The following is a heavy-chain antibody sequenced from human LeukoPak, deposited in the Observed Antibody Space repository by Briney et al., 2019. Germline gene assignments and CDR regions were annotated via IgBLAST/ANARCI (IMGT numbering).Heavy chain of an antibody. CDR1: GFTFSSYW. CDR2: IKQDGSEK. CDR3: AYRNSLDY. D-gene: IGHD1-26*01. V-gene: IGHV3-7*02. Sequence: HPGGSLRLSCAASGFTFSSYWMSWVRQAPGKGLEWVANIKQDGSEKYYVDSVKGRFTISRDDAKRSLDLQMDSLRAEDTAIYYCAYRNSLDYWGQGTLVTVSS. J-gene: IGHJ4*02.